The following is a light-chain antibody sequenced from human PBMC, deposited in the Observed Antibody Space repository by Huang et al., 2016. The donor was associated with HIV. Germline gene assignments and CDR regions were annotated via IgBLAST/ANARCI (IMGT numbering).Light chain of an antibody. CDR1: QSIGSW. CDR3: QQYSSFPWT. J-gene: IGKJ2*02. CDR2: EAS. V-gene: IGKV1-5*03. Sequence: DIQMTQSPSTLSASVGDRVTITCRASQSIGSWLAWYQQKPGKAPKRLIYEASSLESGVPSRFSGGGSGTEFTLTSSSLQPDDFATFFCQQYSSFPWTFGQGTRLESK.